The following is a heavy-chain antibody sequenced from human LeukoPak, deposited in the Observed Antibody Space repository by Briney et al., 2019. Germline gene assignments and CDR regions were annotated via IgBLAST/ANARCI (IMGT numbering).Heavy chain of an antibody. CDR3: ARDHRVAGKVPHY. J-gene: IGHJ4*02. CDR1: GYTFTSYG. D-gene: IGHD6-19*01. Sequence: GASVKVSRKASGYTFTSYGISWVRQAPGQGLERMGWISAYNGNTNYAQNLQGRVTMTTDTSTSTAYMELRSLRSDDTAVYYCARDHRVAGKVPHYWGQGTLVTVSS. V-gene: IGHV1-18*01. CDR2: ISAYNGNT.